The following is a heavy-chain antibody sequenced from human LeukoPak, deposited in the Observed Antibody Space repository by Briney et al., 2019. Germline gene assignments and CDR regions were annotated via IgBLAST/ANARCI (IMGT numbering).Heavy chain of an antibody. CDR1: GGTFSSYA. V-gene: IGHV1-69*13. Sequence: SVKVSCKASGGTFSSYAISWVRQAPGQGLEWMGGIIPIFGTANYAQKFQGRVTITADESASTAYMELSSLRSEDTAVYYCARDRVDTAMVPFDYWGQGTLVTVSS. D-gene: IGHD5-18*01. CDR2: IIPIFGTA. J-gene: IGHJ4*02. CDR3: ARDRVDTAMVPFDY.